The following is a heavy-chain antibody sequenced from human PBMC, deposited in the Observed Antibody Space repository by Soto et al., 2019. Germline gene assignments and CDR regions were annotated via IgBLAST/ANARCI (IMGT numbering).Heavy chain of an antibody. V-gene: IGHV4-31*03. CDR2: IYYSGGSY. CDR1: GGSISSGGYY. J-gene: IGHJ4*02. CDR3: ARGGVGATTRGDFDF. Sequence: SETLSLTCTVSGGSISSGGYYWSWIRQHPGKGLEWIGYIYYSGGSYYYNPSLKSRLTISGDTSKNQFSLKLSSVTAADTAVYCCARGGVGATTRGDFDFWGQGTLVTVSS. D-gene: IGHD1-26*01.